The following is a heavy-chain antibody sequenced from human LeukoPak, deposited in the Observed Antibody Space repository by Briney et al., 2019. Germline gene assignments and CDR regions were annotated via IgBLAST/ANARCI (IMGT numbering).Heavy chain of an antibody. D-gene: IGHD3-22*01. J-gene: IGHJ5*02. Sequence: TGESLSLSCAVSGFTFSSYAMSWVRQAAGKVREWVSAISGSGGSTYYADSVKGRFTISRDNSKNTLYLQMNSLRAEDTAVYYCAKAPLDYYDSSGYYYTAWGQGTLVTVSS. V-gene: IGHV3-23*01. CDR2: ISGSGGST. CDR3: AKAPLDYYDSSGYYYTA. CDR1: GFTFSSYA.